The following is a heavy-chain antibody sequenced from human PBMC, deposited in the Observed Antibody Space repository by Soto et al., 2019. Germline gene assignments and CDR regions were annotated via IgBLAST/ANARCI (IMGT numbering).Heavy chain of an antibody. Sequence: LRLSCAASGFTFRSYSMNWVRQAPGKGLEWVSYISGSSSSKYYADSVKGRFTISRDNAKNSLYLQMNSLRDEDTAVYYCARDENYYDSSGCGYWGQGTQVTVSS. D-gene: IGHD3-22*01. CDR2: ISGSSSSK. CDR1: GFTFRSYS. J-gene: IGHJ4*02. CDR3: ARDENYYDSSGCGY. V-gene: IGHV3-48*02.